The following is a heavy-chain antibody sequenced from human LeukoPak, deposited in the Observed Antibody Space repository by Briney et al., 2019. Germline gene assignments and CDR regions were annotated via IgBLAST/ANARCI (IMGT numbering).Heavy chain of an antibody. J-gene: IGHJ6*02. Sequence: GRSLRLSCAASGFTFSSYGMHWVRQAPGKGLEWVAVISYDGSNEYYADSVKGRFTISRDNSKNTLYLQMNSLRAEDTAVYYCASNVGMDVWGQGTTVTVSS. V-gene: IGHV3-30*03. CDR1: GFTFSSYG. CDR2: ISYDGSNE. CDR3: ASNVGMDV.